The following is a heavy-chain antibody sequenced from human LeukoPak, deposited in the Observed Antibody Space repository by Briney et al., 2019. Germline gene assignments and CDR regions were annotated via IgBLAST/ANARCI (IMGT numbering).Heavy chain of an antibody. CDR2: ISANAVST. CDR3: ASMPSTEIYYFYYMDV. J-gene: IGHJ6*03. D-gene: IGHD2-2*01. V-gene: IGHV3-23*01. CDR1: RFTFSSYT. Sequence: RPGGSLRLSCADSRFTFSSYTMNWVRQAPGKGLEWVSGISANAVSTYYADSVKGRFTISRDNSKNTLYLHMDRLGTEDTAVYYCASMPSTEIYYFYYMDVWGQGTTVTVSS.